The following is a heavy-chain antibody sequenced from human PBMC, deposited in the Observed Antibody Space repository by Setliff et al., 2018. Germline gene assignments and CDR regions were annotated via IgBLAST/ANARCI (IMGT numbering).Heavy chain of an antibody. J-gene: IGHJ4*02. Sequence: GGSLRLSCAASGFTFSDHYMDWVRQVPGKGLEWICRITNKVKGYTTEYAASVRGRFTISRDDSKSSLYLQMNSLKTEDTAVYYCAKENRRRTAAGLDYWGQGTLVTVSS. CDR1: GFTFSDHY. CDR2: ITNKVKGYTT. CDR3: AKENRRRTAAGLDY. V-gene: IGHV3-72*01. D-gene: IGHD6-13*01.